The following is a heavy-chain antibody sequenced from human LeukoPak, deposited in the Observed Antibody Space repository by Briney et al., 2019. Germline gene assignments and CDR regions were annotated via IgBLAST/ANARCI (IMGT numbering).Heavy chain of an antibody. CDR3: ARGRGRGYSYGYQDY. J-gene: IGHJ4*02. V-gene: IGHV4-34*01. CDR2: INHSGST. Sequence: PSETLSLSCAVYGGSFSGYYWSWSRQPPGKGLEWIGEINHSGSTNYNPSLKSRVTISVDTSKNQFSLKLSSVTAADTAVYYCARGRGRGYSYGYQDYWGQGTLVTVSS. CDR1: GGSFSGYY. D-gene: IGHD5-18*01.